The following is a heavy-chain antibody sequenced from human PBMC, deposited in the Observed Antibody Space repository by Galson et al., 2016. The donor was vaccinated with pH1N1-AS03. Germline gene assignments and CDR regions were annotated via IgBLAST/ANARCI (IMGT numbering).Heavy chain of an antibody. V-gene: IGHV1-46*01. CDR1: GYTFTRYY. D-gene: IGHD3-10*01. J-gene: IGHJ4*02. Sequence: SVKVSCKASGYTFTRYYMHWVRQAPGQGLEWMGVIDPSGGGTTYAQKFHGRVTMTRDTSTTTTHMELSSLSSEDTAIYYCVAYGSGTQAYFDDWGQGTLVTVSS. CDR2: IDPSGGGT. CDR3: VAYGSGTQAYFDD.